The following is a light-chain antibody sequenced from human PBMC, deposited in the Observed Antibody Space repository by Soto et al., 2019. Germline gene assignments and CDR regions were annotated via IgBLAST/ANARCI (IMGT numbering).Light chain of an antibody. CDR2: AAS. V-gene: IGKV1-12*01. CDR3: QQTNTFLPLT. CDR1: QGISNW. Sequence: DIRMTQSPSSVSASVGDRVTITCRASQGISNWLAWYQQQPGKAPKLLIYAASSLQSGAPSRFSGGGSGTHFTLIISSLQPEDFATYYCQQTNTFLPLTFGGGTKVDIK. J-gene: IGKJ4*01.